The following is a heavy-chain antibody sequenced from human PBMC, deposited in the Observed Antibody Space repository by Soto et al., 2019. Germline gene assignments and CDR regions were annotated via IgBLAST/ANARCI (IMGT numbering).Heavy chain of an antibody. D-gene: IGHD3-9*01. Sequence: SVKVSCKASGGTFSSYTISWVRQAPGQGLEWMGRIIPILGTANYAQKFQGRVTITADESTSTAYMELSSLRSEDTAVYYCAREAILTGYYIDAFDIWGQGTMVTVS. CDR2: IIPILGTA. CDR1: GGTFSSYT. V-gene: IGHV1-69*08. J-gene: IGHJ3*02. CDR3: AREAILTGYYIDAFDI.